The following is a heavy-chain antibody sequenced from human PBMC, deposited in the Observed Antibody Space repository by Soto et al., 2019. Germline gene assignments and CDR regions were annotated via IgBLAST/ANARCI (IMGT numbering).Heavy chain of an antibody. J-gene: IGHJ5*02. CDR3: AKDVSSRRWFDP. CDR1: GASIRSYH. D-gene: IGHD3-16*01. CDR2: IQHTGNT. Sequence: QVQLQESGPGLVKPSETLSLTCAASGASIRSYHWSFLRQPAGKGLEWIGRIQHTGNTNYKPSLKSRVTMSADTSKNQISLKMTSVTAADTAVYFCAKDVSSRRWFDPWGQGVRVIVSS. V-gene: IGHV4-4*07.